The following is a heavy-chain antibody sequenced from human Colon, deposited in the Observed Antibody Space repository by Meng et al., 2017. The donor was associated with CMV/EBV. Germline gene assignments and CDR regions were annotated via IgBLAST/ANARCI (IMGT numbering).Heavy chain of an antibody. CDR3: AKDHRYY. CDR2: ISSSGGST. J-gene: IGHJ4*02. CDR1: GFTFSSYA. V-gene: IGHV3-23*01. Sequence: GESLKISCAASGFTFSSYAMNWVRQAPGKGLEWVATISSSGGSTYYADSVKGRFTISRDNSENTLYLQINSLRAGDTAIYYCAKDHRYYWGQGTLVTVSS.